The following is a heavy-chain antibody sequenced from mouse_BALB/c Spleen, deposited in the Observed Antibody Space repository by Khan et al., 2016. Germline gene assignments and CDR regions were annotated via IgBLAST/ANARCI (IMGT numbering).Heavy chain of an antibody. J-gene: IGHJ4*01. CDR3: AREPFAMDY. V-gene: IGHV9-3-1*01. CDR1: GYTFTNYG. CDR2: INTYTGEP. Sequence: QIQLVQSGPELKKPGETVKISCKASGYTFTNYGMNWVKQAPGKGLKWMGWINTYTGEPTYADDFKGRFAFSLETSASTAYLQINNVKNDDTATYFCAREPFAMDYWGQGTSVTVSS.